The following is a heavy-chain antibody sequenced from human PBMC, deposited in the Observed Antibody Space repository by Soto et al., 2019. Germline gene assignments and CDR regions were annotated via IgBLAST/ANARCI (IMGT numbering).Heavy chain of an antibody. Sequence: GESRKISCXGSGYSFSTYWIGWARQMPGQGLESMGIIYPGDFDTKYSPSFQGQVTISVDRSISTAYLQWTALKTSDTAIYYCARHGLHGSDWDGLDVWGQGTTVTVSS. V-gene: IGHV5-51*01. D-gene: IGHD3-9*01. CDR3: ARHGLHGSDWDGLDV. CDR2: IYPGDFDT. CDR1: GYSFSTYW. J-gene: IGHJ6*02.